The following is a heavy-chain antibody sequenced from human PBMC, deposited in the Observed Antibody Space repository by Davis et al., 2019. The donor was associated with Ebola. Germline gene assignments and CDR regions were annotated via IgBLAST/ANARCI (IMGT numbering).Heavy chain of an antibody. CDR2: IKSKTDGGTT. Sequence: GESLKISCAASGFTFSNAWMSWVRQAPGKGLEWVGRIKSKTDGGTTDYAAPVKGRFTISRDDSKNTAYLQMNSLKTEDTAVYYCTATVTSDYWGQGTLVTVSS. CDR3: TATVTSDY. V-gene: IGHV3-15*01. CDR1: GFTFSNAW. J-gene: IGHJ4*02. D-gene: IGHD4-11*01.